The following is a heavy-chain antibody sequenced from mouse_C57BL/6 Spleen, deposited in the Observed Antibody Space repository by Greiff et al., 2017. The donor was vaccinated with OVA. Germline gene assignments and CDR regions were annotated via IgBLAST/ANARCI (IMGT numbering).Heavy chain of an antibody. CDR3: ARGPTAAWFAY. CDR1: GYSITSGYD. CDR2: ISYSGST. D-gene: IGHD4-1*02. V-gene: IGHV3-1*01. J-gene: IGHJ3*01. Sequence: EVKLEESGPGMVKPSQSLSLTCTVTGYSITSGYDWHWIRHFPGNKLEWMGYISYSGSTNYNPSLKSRISITHDTSKNHFFLKLNSETTEDTATYYCARGPTAAWFAYWGQGTLVTVSA.